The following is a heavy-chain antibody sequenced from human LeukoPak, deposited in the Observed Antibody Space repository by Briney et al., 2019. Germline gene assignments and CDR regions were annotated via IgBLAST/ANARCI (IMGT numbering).Heavy chain of an antibody. CDR2: ISAYNGNT. D-gene: IGHD3-9*01. CDR3: ARETTGGKLRDFDWPSYYYYYGMDV. J-gene: IGHJ6*02. CDR1: GYTFTSYG. V-gene: IGHV1-18*01. Sequence: ASVKVSCKASGYTFTSYGISWVRQAPGQGLEWMGWISAYNGNTNYAQKLQGRVTMTTDTSTSTAYMELRSLRSDDTAVYYCARETTGGKLRDFDWPSYYYYYGMDVWGQGTTVTVSS.